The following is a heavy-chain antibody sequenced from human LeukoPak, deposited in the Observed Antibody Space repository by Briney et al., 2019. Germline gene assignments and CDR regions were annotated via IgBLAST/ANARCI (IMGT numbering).Heavy chain of an antibody. V-gene: IGHV3-30*18. Sequence: GGSLRLPCAASGFTFSSYGMHWVRQAPGKGLEWVAVISYDGSNKYYADSVKGRFTISRDNSKNTLYLQMNSLRAEDTAVYYCAKAGFGGTGSPYGMDVWGQGTTVTVSS. CDR2: ISYDGSNK. CDR1: GFTFSSYG. CDR3: AKAGFGGTGSPYGMDV. J-gene: IGHJ6*02. D-gene: IGHD3-16*01.